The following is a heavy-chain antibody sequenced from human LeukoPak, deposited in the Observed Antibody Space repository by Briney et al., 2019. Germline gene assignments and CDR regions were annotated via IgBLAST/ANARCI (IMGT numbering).Heavy chain of an antibody. CDR3: ARGWGCDS. D-gene: IGHD3-16*01. CDR1: GFTFSTYW. CDR2: IKQDGSER. V-gene: IGHV3-7*01. Sequence: GGSLRLSCAASGFTFSTYWMSWVRQAPGKGLEWVANIKQDGSERYYVDSVKGRSTISRDCAKNSLYLQMNSLRAEDTATYYCARGWGCDSWGQGTLVTVSS. J-gene: IGHJ4*02.